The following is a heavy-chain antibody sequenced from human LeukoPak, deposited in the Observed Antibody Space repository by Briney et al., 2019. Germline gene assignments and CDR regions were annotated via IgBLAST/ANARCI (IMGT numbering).Heavy chain of an antibody. CDR3: ARDSGYYDSSGPGAFDI. J-gene: IGHJ3*02. CDR2: IHPDGSSS. V-gene: IGHV3-74*01. CDR1: GFTFSSDW. Sequence: GGSLRLSCAASGFTFSSDWIHWVRQAPGKGLVWVSRIHPDGSSSYYADSVKGRFTISRDNAKNTLYLQMNSLRAEDTAVYYCARDSGYYDSSGPGAFDIWGQGTMVTVSS. D-gene: IGHD3-22*01.